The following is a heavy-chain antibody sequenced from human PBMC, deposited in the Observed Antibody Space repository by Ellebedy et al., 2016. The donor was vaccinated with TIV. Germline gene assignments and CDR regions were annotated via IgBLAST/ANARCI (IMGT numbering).Heavy chain of an antibody. Sequence: GESLKISCAASGFTFSSYAMFWVRQAPGKGLEWVSTISATGGSTYYTDSVKGRFTISRDNSKSTLYLQMNSLRAEDTAVYYCAKDSSRRVNTSGYCDYWGRGTLVTVSS. CDR2: ISATGGST. CDR1: GFTFSSYA. V-gene: IGHV3-23*01. CDR3: AKDSSRRVNTSGYCDY. D-gene: IGHD3-22*01. J-gene: IGHJ4*02.